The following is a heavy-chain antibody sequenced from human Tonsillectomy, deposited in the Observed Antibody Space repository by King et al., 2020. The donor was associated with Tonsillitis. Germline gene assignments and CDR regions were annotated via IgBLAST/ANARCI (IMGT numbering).Heavy chain of an antibody. V-gene: IGHV1-2*02. CDR2: INPNSGGT. CDR3: ARDSYYDGSGYSDS. CDR1: GYTFTDYY. D-gene: IGHD3-22*01. Sequence: QLVQSGAEVKKPGASVKVSCKASGYTFTDYYMHWVRQAPGQGLEWMGWINPNSGGTNYAQKFQGKVTMTGDTSISTAYMDLGRLRSDDTAVYYCARDSYYDGSGYSDSWGQGTLVTVSS. J-gene: IGHJ4*02.